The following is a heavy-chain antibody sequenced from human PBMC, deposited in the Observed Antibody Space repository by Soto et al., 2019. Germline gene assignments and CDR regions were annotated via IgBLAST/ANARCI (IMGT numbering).Heavy chain of an antibody. CDR1: GFTFSSYG. CDR3: AKEVPLWFGELLYDD. CDR2: ISYDGSNK. V-gene: IGHV3-30*18. Sequence: QVQLVESGGGVVQPGRSLRLSCAASGFTFSSYGMHWVRQAPGKGLEWVAVISYDGSNKYYADSVKGRFTISRDNSKNTLYLQMNRLRAEDTAVYYCAKEVPLWFGELLYDDWGQGTLVTVSS. D-gene: IGHD3-10*01. J-gene: IGHJ4*02.